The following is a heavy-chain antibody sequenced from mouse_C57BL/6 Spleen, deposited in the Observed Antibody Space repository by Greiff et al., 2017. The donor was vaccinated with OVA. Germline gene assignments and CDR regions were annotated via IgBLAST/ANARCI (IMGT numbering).Heavy chain of an antibody. V-gene: IGHV2-6-1*01. Sequence: VQLQQSGPGLVAPSQSLSITCTVSGFSLTSYGVHWVRQPPGKGLEWLVVIWSDGSTTYNSALKSRLSISKDNSKSQVFLKMNSLQTDDTAMYYCARQGGLRLYAMDYWGQGTSVTVSS. D-gene: IGHD2-4*01. J-gene: IGHJ4*01. CDR2: IWSDGST. CDR3: ARQGGLRLYAMDY. CDR1: GFSLTSYG.